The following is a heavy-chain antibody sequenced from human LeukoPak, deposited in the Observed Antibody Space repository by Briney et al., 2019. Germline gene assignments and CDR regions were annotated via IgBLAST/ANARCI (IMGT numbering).Heavy chain of an antibody. J-gene: IGHJ6*03. D-gene: IGHD2-15*01. CDR3: AKVMPPGRIRFYSYYMDV. V-gene: IGHV3-30*02. CDR1: GFIFSSYG. Sequence: GGSLRLSCAASGFIFSSYGMHWVRQGPGKGLEWVAFIRYDGSNKYYADSVKGRFTISRDKSKNTLSLQMNGLRVEDTAVYYCAKVMPPGRIRFYSYYMDVWGKGTTVSVS. CDR2: IRYDGSNK.